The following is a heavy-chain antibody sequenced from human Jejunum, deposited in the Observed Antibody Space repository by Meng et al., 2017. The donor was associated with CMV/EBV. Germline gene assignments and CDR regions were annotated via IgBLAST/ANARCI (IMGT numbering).Heavy chain of an antibody. CDR3: AGGPNLNYFDY. Sequence: TGSGGSISSDKYYCTLIRQHPGAGLEWVGNIYYTGSTYYNPSLKSRLTISVDTSNNQFSLRLTSVTAADTAVYYCAGGPNLNYFDYWGQGALVTVSS. CDR2: IYYTGST. CDR1: GGSISSDKYY. D-gene: IGHD1-1*01. V-gene: IGHV4-31*02. J-gene: IGHJ4*02.